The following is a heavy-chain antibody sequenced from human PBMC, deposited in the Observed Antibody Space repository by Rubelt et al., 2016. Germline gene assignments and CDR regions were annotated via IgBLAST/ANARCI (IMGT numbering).Heavy chain of an antibody. D-gene: IGHD6-19*01. V-gene: IGHV4-34*01. CDR2: INHSGST. CDR1: GYY. Sequence: GYYWSWIRQPPGKGLEWIGAINHSGSTNYNPSLKSRVTVSVDTSKNQFSLKLSSVTAADTAVYYCARDQRLNVAGDAFDIWGQGTMVTVSS. J-gene: IGHJ3*02. CDR3: ARDQRLNVAGDAFDI.